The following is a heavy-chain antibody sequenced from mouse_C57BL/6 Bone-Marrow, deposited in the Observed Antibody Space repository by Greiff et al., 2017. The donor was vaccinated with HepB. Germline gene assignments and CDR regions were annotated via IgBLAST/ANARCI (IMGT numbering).Heavy chain of an antibody. D-gene: IGHD1-1*01. V-gene: IGHV1-18*01. CDR2: INPNNGGT. CDR1: GYTFTDYN. J-gene: IGHJ4*01. Sequence: EVKLMESGPELVKPGASVKIPCKASGYTFTDYNMDWVKQSHGKSLEWIGDINPNNGGTIYNQKFKGKATLTVDKSSSTAYMELRSLTSEDTAVYYCARSGTTVVSSMDYWGQGTSVTVSS. CDR3: ARSGTTVVSSMDY.